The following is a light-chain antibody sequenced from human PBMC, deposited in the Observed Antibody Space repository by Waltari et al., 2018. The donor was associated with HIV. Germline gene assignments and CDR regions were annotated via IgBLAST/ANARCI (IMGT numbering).Light chain of an antibody. CDR2: DNN. CDR3: QSYDSRLSGSVV. Sequence: QSALTPPPSVSGAPGQSVTISRSGRNPNIGPRFPVHWYQQFPRTAPRPPIYDNNNRPSGVPDRFSGSKSGTSASLAINGLQSEEEADYYCQSYDSRLSGSVVFGGGTKVTVL. V-gene: IGLV1-40*01. CDR1: NPNIGPRFP. J-gene: IGLJ2*01.